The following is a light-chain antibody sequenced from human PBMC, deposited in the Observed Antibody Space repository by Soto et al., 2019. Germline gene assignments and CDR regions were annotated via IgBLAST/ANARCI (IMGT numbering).Light chain of an antibody. V-gene: IGKV4-1*01. J-gene: IGKJ1*01. Sequence: DIVMTQSPDSLAVSLGERATINCRSSQSVLHTSNNKNYLAWYQHKPGQPPKLLIYWASTRESGVPDRFSGGGSGTDFTLTISSLQAEDVAVYYCQQYYSSPQTFGQGTKVEIK. CDR1: QSVLHTSNNKNY. CDR2: WAS. CDR3: QQYYSSPQT.